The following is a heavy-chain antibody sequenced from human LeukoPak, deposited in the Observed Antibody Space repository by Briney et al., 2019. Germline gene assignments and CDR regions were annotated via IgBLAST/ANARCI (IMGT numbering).Heavy chain of an antibody. J-gene: IGHJ4*02. D-gene: IGHD1-26*01. Sequence: SETLSLTCTVSGDSLNTYYWDWIRQPAGKGLEWIGRIHHSGATNYNPFLKSRVTMSVDTSKNQFSLILRSVTAADTAVYYCARDKGVERLGGVYFDSWGQGTLVIVSS. CDR3: ARDKGVERLGGVYFDS. CDR1: GDSLNTYY. V-gene: IGHV4-4*07. CDR2: IHHSGAT.